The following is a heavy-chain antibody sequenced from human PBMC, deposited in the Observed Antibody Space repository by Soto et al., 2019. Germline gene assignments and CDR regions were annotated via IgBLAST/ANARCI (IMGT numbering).Heavy chain of an antibody. CDR3: ARLSTTVTTSNYDSMDV. Sequence: NPSETLSLTCAVSGGSISSGGYPWRWIRQPPGKGLEGIGYIYHSGSTYYNPSLKMRGTVAVDRSKKQFAMKLSSVTAAVTAGYYCARLSTTVTTSNYDSMDVWGQGTTVTVSS. CDR1: GGSISSGGYP. J-gene: IGHJ6*02. V-gene: IGHV4-30-2*01. CDR2: IYHSGST. D-gene: IGHD4-17*01.